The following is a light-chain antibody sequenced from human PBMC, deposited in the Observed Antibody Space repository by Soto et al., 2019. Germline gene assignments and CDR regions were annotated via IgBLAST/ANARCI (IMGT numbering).Light chain of an antibody. V-gene: IGKV3-20*01. CDR2: GAS. CDR1: QSVSSSY. CDR3: QQYGSSGYT. J-gene: IGKJ2*01. Sequence: EIVLTQSPGTLSLSPGERATLSCRASQSVSSSYLAWYQQKPGQAPRLLIYGASSRATGIPDRFSGSGSGTDFTLTISRLEPEALAVYYCQQYGSSGYTFGQGTKLEIK.